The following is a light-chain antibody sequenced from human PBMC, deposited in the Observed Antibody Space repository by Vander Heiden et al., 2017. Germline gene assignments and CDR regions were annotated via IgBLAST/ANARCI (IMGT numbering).Light chain of an antibody. V-gene: IGKV1-5*03. CDR3: QQYNGYSRT. J-gene: IGKJ1*01. Sequence: DIQMTQSPSTLSASVGDRAPITCRASQSISNWLAWYQQKPGKAPKLMIYKASSLESGVPSRFSGSGSGTEFTLTISSLQPDDFATYYCQQYNGYSRTFGQGTKVEIK. CDR1: QSISNW. CDR2: KAS.